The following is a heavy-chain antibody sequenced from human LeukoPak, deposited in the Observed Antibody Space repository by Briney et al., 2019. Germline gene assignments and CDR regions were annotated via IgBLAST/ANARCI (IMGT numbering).Heavy chain of an antibody. CDR2: ISYDGSNK. CDR1: GFTFSSYA. D-gene: IGHD2-15*01. V-gene: IGHV3-30-3*01. J-gene: IGHJ1*01. CDR3: ARPAYCSGGSCYPKSQYFQH. Sequence: GRSLRLSCAASGFTFSSYAMHWVRQAPGKGLEWVAVISYDGSNKYYADSVEGRFTISRDNSKNTLYLQMNSLRAEDTAVYYCARPAYCSGGSCYPKSQYFQHWGQGTLVTVSS.